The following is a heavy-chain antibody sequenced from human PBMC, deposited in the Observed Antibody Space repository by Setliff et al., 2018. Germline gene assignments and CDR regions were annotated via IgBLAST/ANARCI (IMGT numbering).Heavy chain of an antibody. D-gene: IGHD6-13*01. CDR3: ARQPYSTTYYYYYYYMDV. Sequence: SETLSLTCTVSDVSISSSSFYWAGIRQPPGKGLEWIGSTYYSGSTHYSPSLKSRVTMSIDTSKNQFSLNLNSVTAADTAVYYCARQPYSTTYYYYYYYMDVWGKGTTVTVSS. J-gene: IGHJ6*03. CDR2: TYYSGST. V-gene: IGHV4-39*01. CDR1: DVSISSSSFY.